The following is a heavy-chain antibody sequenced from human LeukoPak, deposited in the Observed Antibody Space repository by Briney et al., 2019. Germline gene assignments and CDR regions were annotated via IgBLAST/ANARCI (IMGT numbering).Heavy chain of an antibody. D-gene: IGHD1-26*01. CDR2: IYCSGST. Sequence: SETLSLTCTVSGGSISSYYWSWIRQPPGKGLEWIGYIYCSGSTNYNPSLKSRVTISVDTSKNQFSLKLSSVTAADAAVYYCARGGGKWELLFDYWGQGTLVTVSS. J-gene: IGHJ4*02. CDR1: GGSISSYY. CDR3: ARGGGKWELLFDY. V-gene: IGHV4-59*01.